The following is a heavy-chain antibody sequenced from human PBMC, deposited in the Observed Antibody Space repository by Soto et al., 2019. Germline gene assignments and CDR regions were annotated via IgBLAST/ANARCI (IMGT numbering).Heavy chain of an antibody. Sequence: QVHLVQSGAEVREPWSSVKVSCKTSGYTFTAYYIHWVRQATGQGLEWMGWVNPKSGGTEFSRKFRGRVTMTSDTSSSTAYMEVGRLTSDDTAVYYCARSGEGWHKLANWGQGNLVNVSS. V-gene: IGHV1-2*02. CDR3: ARSGEGWHKLAN. CDR2: VNPKSGGT. J-gene: IGHJ4*02. CDR1: GYTFTAYY.